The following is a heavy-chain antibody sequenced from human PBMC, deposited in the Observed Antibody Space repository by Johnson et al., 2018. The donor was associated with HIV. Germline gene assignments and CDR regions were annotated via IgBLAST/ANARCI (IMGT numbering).Heavy chain of an antibody. Sequence: VQLVESGGGLVQPGGSLRLSCAASGFTFSSYDMHWVRQATGKGLEWVSAIGTAGDTYYADSVKGRFTISRDNSKNTLYLQMNSLRAEDTAVYYCARDCTGGVCLNDAFDIWGQGTMVTVSS. CDR1: GFTFSSYD. CDR3: ARDCTGGVCLNDAFDI. V-gene: IGHV3-13*01. J-gene: IGHJ3*02. CDR2: IGTAGDT. D-gene: IGHD2-8*02.